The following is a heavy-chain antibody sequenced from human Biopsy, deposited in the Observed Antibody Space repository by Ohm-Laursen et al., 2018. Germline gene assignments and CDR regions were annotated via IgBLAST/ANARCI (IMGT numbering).Heavy chain of an antibody. D-gene: IGHD6-13*01. CDR1: GFSLRSSGMR. J-gene: IGHJ6*02. V-gene: IGHV2-70*04. Sequence: TQTLTLTCTFSGFSLRSSGMRMSWVRQPPGKALEWLARIDWDDDEFYSPSLRARLTVSKDTSNDQVVLTVNNVDPADTATYYCARTPILIVSAGLVYRHRRHLQGMDVWGQGIAVTVS. CDR2: IDWDDDE. CDR3: ARTPILIVSAGLVYRHRRHLQGMDV.